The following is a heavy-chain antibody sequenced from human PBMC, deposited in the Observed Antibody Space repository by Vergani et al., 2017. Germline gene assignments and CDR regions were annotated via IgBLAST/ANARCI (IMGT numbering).Heavy chain of an antibody. CDR2: INPNSGGT. D-gene: IGHD3-10*01. Sequence: QVQLVQSGAEVKKPGASVKVSCKASGYTFTGYYMHWVRQAPGXGLEWMGWINPNSGGTNYAQQFQGWVTMTRDTSISTAYMELSRLRSDDTAVYYCARARPYGSGSYYNYYYYYGMDVWGQGTTVTVSS. J-gene: IGHJ6*02. V-gene: IGHV1-2*04. CDR3: ARARPYGSGSYYNYYYYYGMDV. CDR1: GYTFTGYY.